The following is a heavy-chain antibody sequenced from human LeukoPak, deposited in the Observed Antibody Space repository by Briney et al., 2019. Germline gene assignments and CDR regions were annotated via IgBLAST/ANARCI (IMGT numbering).Heavy chain of an antibody. V-gene: IGHV3-23*01. D-gene: IGHD1-7*01. J-gene: IGHJ6*03. CDR2: ISGSGGST. CDR3: AKRRGLELLYYYYMDV. CDR1: GFTFSSYG. Sequence: PGGSLRLSCAASGFTFSSYGMSWVRQAPGKGLEWVSAISGSGGSTYYADSMKGRFTISRDNSKNTLYLQMNSLRAEDTAVYYCAKRRGLELLYYYYMDVWGKGTTVTVSS.